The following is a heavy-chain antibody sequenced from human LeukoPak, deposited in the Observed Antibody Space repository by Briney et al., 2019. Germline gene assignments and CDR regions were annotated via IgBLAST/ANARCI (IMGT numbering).Heavy chain of an antibody. Sequence: SETLSLTCTVPGDSISSYYWSWIRQPPGKGLEWIGYIYYSGSTNHNPSLRSRVTISVDTSKNQFSLKLSSVTAADTAVYYCARDYAFDIWGQGTMVTVSS. CDR2: IYYSGST. CDR3: ARDYAFDI. CDR1: GDSISSYY. V-gene: IGHV4-59*01. J-gene: IGHJ3*02.